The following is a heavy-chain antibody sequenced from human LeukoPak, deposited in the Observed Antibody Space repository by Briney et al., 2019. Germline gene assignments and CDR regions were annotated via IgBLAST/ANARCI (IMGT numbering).Heavy chain of an antibody. CDR1: GYTFTGYY. J-gene: IGHJ4*02. D-gene: IGHD3-22*01. CDR3: ARGRGNYDSSGFDY. CDR2: INPNSGGT. Sequence: ASVKVSCKASGYTFTGYYMHWVRQAPGQGLEWMGWINPNSGGTNYAQKFQGRVTMTRDTSISTAYMEPSRLRSDDTAVYYCARGRGNYDSSGFDYWGQGTLVTVSS. V-gene: IGHV1-2*02.